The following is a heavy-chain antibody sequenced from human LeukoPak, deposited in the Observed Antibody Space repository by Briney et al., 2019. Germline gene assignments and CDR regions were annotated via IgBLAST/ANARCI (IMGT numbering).Heavy chain of an antibody. CDR3: ARYHKQLDSNWFDP. J-gene: IGHJ5*02. CDR1: GGSISRYH. V-gene: IGHV4-4*07. Sequence: PSGTLSLTCTVSGGSISRYHWSWIRPPAGKGLEWIGGIYTSGSTNYKPSLKIRVTMTVSASKNQFSLKLSTMIAADKAVDYCARYHKQLDSNWFDPWGQGTLVTVSS. CDR2: IYTSGST. D-gene: IGHD6-13*01.